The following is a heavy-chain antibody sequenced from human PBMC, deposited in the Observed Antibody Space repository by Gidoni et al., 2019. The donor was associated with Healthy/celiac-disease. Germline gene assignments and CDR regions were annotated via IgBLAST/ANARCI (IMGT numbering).Heavy chain of an antibody. Sequence: QVQLVDSGGGVVQPWRSLRLSCSASGFTFSSYGMHWVRQAPGKGLEWGEVIWYDGSNKYYAESVKGRFTISRDNSKNKLYLQMNSLRAEETAVYYCARVRGSSWMDVWGQGTTVTVSS. D-gene: IGHD6-6*01. CDR2: IWYDGSNK. CDR3: ARVRGSSWMDV. CDR1: GFTFSSYG. J-gene: IGHJ6*02. V-gene: IGHV3-33*01.